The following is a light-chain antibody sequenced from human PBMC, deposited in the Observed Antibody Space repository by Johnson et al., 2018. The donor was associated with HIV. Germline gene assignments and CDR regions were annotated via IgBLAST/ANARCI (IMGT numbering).Light chain of an antibody. CDR1: SSNIGNNY. J-gene: IGLJ1*01. Sequence: QSVLTQPPSVSAAPGQKVTISCSGSSSNIGNNYVSWYQQLPGTAPKLLIYENNKRPSGIPDRFSGSKSGTSATLGLTGLQTGDEDDYYCGTWDSSLSAEVFGTGTKVTVL. CDR2: ENN. V-gene: IGLV1-51*02. CDR3: GTWDSSLSAEV.